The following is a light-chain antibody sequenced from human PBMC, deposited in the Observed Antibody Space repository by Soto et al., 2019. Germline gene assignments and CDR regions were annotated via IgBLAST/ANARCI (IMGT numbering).Light chain of an antibody. J-gene: IGLJ1*01. V-gene: IGLV2-14*01. CDR1: SSDVGGYNY. CDR2: EVS. Sequence: QSALTQPASVSGSPGQSITISCTGTSSDVGGYNYVSWYQQHPGKAPKLMIYEVSNRPSGVSNRFSGSKSGNTASLTISGLQAEDEADYSSNSYVNTPTRLVFGPRTK. CDR3: NSYVNTPTRLV.